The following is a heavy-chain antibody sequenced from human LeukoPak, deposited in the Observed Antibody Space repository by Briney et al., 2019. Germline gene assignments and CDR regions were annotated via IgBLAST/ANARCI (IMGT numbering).Heavy chain of an antibody. J-gene: IGHJ5*02. V-gene: IGHV4-59*01. Sequence: PSETLSLTCTVSGGPISSYYWSWIRQPPGKGLEWIGYIYYSGSTNYNPSLKSRVTISVDTSKNQFSLKLSSVTAADTAVYYCARDGYSYGSHWFDPWGQGTLVTVSS. D-gene: IGHD5-18*01. CDR3: ARDGYSYGSHWFDP. CDR2: IYYSGST. CDR1: GGPISSYY.